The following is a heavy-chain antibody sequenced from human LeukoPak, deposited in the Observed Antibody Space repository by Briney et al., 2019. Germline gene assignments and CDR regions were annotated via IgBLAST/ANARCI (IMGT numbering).Heavy chain of an antibody. CDR2: IYHSGTT. CDR3: ARVGGASSAWSFDY. CDR1: GGSISSINW. D-gene: IGHD6-19*01. Sequence: PSGTLSLTCAVSGGSISSINWWSWVRQPPGKGLEWIGEIYHSGTTNYNPSLESRVTISVVNSKNQFSLRLSSLTAADTAVYYCARVGGASSAWSFDYWGQGTLVTVSS. V-gene: IGHV4-4*02. J-gene: IGHJ4*02.